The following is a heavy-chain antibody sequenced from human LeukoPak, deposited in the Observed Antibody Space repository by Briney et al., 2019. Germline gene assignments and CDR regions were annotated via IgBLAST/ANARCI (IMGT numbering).Heavy chain of an antibody. Sequence: QPGGSLRLSCAASGITVSSNDMSWVRQAPGKGLEWVSVIYSGGRTYYADSVKGRFTISRDISKNTLYLQMNSLRAEDTAVYYGARGPTVQEDLDYWGQGTLVTVSS. J-gene: IGHJ4*02. CDR3: ARGPTVQEDLDY. V-gene: IGHV3-66*01. CDR2: IYSGGRT. CDR1: GITVSSND.